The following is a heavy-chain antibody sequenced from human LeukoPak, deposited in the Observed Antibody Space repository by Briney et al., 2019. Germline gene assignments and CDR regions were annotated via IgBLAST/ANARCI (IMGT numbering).Heavy chain of an antibody. V-gene: IGHV3-7*01. CDR2: IRPDGGER. CDR1: GFTFSSYW. CDR3: ARKYNSGWWIDC. D-gene: IGHD6-19*01. J-gene: IGHJ4*02. Sequence: GGSLRLSCAASGFTFSSYWMSWVRQAPGKGLEWVANIRPDGGERYYVDSVKGRFTISRDNAKNSLYLQMNSLRVEDTAVYYCARKYNSGWWIDCWGQGTLVTVSS.